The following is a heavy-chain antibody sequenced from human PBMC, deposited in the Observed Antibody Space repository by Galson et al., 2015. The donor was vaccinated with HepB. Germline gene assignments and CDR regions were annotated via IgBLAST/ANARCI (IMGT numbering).Heavy chain of an antibody. J-gene: IGHJ6*02. Sequence: QVQLQESGPGLVKPSETLSLTCTVYGGSFSGYYWSWIRQPPGKGLEWIGEINHGGSTNYNPSLKSRVTISVDTSKNQFSLKLSSVTAADTAVYYCARGQGAMVRIYYYGMDVWGQGTTVTVSS. CDR3: ARGQGAMVRIYYYGMDV. CDR1: GGSFSGYY. V-gene: IGHV4-34*01. CDR2: INHGGST. D-gene: IGHD3-10*01.